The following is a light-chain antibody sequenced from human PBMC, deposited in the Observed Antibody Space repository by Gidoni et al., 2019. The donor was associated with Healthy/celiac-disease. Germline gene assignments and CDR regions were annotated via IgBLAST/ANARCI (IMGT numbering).Light chain of an antibody. J-gene: IGLJ3*02. CDR3: SAWDASLNNWV. Sequence: QSILTQPHSAAGNPGQRVTVSCSGISSNTVSNAANWYQQLPGAAPILLIYSNNQRPSGVPDRFAGSKSGTSASLAISGLQSEDEADYYCSAWDASLNNWVCGGGTKLTVL. CDR2: SNN. CDR1: SSNTVSNA. V-gene: IGLV1-44*01.